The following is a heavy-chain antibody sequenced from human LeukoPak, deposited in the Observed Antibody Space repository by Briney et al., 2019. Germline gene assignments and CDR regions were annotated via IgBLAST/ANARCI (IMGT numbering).Heavy chain of an antibody. CDR2: INPSGGST. V-gene: IGHV1-46*01. Sequence: ASVKVSCKASGYTFTSYYMHWVRQAPGQGLEWMGIINPSGGSTSYAQKFQGRVTMTRDTSISTAYMELSRLRSDDTAVYYCARDLDRTLPESGYWGQGTLVTVSS. CDR3: ARDLDRTLPESGY. D-gene: IGHD1-14*01. CDR1: GYTFTSYY. J-gene: IGHJ4*02.